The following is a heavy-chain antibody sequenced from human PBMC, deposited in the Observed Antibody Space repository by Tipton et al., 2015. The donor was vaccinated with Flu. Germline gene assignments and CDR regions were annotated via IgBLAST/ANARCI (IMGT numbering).Heavy chain of an antibody. V-gene: IGHV4-34*01. CDR1: GGSFSGYY. Sequence: TLSLTCAVYGGSFSGYYWSWIRQPPGKGLEWIGEINHSGSTNYNPSLKSRVTISVDTSKNQFSLKLSSVTAADTAVYYCARISYSGSWDYYYYYYMDVWGKGTTVTVSS. CDR3: ARISYSGSWDYYYYYYMDV. CDR2: INHSGST. J-gene: IGHJ6*03. D-gene: IGHD6-13*01.